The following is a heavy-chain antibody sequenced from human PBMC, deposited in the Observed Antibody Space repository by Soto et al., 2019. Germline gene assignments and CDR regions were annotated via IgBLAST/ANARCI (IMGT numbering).Heavy chain of an antibody. Sequence: PGGSLRLSCAASGFTFSSYWMSWVRQAPGKGLEWVANIKQDGSEKYYVDSVKGRFTISRDNAKNSLHLQMNSLRAEDTAVYYCATQLSSGWYSDYYYYGMDVWGQGTTVTVSS. CDR3: ATQLSSGWYSDYYYYGMDV. V-gene: IGHV3-7*03. CDR1: GFTFSSYW. D-gene: IGHD6-19*01. J-gene: IGHJ6*02. CDR2: IKQDGSEK.